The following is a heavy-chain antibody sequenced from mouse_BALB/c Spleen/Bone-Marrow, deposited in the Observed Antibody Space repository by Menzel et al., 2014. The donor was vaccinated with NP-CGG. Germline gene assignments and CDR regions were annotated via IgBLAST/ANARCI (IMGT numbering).Heavy chain of an antibody. CDR3: ARRGYGYDDYFDY. CDR2: INPYNGGT. CDR1: GYSFTGYT. D-gene: IGHD2-2*01. Sequence: VHVKQSGPELVKPGASMKISCKASGYSFTGYTMNWVEQSHGKNLEWIGLINPYNGGTSYNQKFKGKATLTVDKSSSTAYMELLSLTSEDSAVYYCARRGYGYDDYFDYWGQGTTLTVSS. V-gene: IGHV1-18*01. J-gene: IGHJ2*01.